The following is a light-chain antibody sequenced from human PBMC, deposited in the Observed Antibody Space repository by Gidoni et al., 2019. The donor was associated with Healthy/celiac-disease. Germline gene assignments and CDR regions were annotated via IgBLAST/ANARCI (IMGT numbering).Light chain of an antibody. CDR1: SSDVGSYNL. J-gene: IGLJ1*01. CDR2: EGS. V-gene: IGLV2-23*01. Sequence: QSALTQPASVSWSPGQSITISCTGTSSDVGSYNLVSWYQQHPGKAPKLMIYEGSKRPSGVSNRFSGSKSGNTASLTISGLQAEDEADYYCCSYAGSSFYVFGTGTKVTVL. CDR3: CSYAGSSFYV.